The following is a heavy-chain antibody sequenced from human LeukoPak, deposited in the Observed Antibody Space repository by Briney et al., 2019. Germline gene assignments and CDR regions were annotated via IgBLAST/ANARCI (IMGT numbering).Heavy chain of an antibody. D-gene: IGHD5-24*01. Sequence: PSETLSLTCAVYGGSFSGYYWSWLRQPPGKGLEWIGEINHSGSTNYNPSLKSRVTISVDTSKNQFSLKLNSVTAADTAVYYCARHRSKWLQSSFDYWGQGTLVTVSS. CDR1: GGSFSGYY. CDR2: INHSGST. V-gene: IGHV4-34*01. CDR3: ARHRSKWLQSSFDY. J-gene: IGHJ4*02.